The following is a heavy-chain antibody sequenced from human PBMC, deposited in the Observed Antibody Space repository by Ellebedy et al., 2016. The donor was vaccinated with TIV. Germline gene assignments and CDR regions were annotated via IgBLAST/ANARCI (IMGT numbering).Heavy chain of an antibody. J-gene: IGHJ4*02. CDR1: GFTFSHYA. V-gene: IGHV3-74*01. Sequence: GESLKISCAASGFTFSHYAMHWVRQAPGKGLVWVSRIDTDGSSTTYADSVKGRFTISRDNAKNTLYLQMNSLRAEDTAVYYCARGGGCGRGDCWAFDYWGQGTLVTVSS. CDR2: IDTDGSST. CDR3: ARGGGCGRGDCWAFDY. D-gene: IGHD2-21*02.